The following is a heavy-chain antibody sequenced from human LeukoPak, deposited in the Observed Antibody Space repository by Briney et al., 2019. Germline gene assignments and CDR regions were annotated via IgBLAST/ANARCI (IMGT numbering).Heavy chain of an antibody. CDR2: ISDSGRNT. CDR1: GFTFSSYA. CDR3: AKTLGTWYDFWSGYYQDYYYGMDV. D-gene: IGHD3-3*01. Sequence: GGSLRLSCAASGFTFSSYAMGWVRQAPGKGLEWVSTISDSGRNTYYADSVKGRFTISRDNSKNTLYLQMNSLTADDTATYYCAKTLGTWYDFWSGYYQDYYYGMDVWGQGTTVTVSS. V-gene: IGHV3-23*01. J-gene: IGHJ6*02.